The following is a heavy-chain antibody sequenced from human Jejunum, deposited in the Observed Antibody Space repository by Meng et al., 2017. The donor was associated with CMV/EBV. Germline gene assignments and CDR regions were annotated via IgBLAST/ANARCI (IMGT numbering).Heavy chain of an antibody. V-gene: IGHV3-7*01. J-gene: IGHJ6*02. D-gene: IGHD2-21*01. Sequence: SEFTFSSDWMNGVRQGPGKGLEWVANIKQDGSERYYVESVKGRFTISRNNARNSLFLQMDGLRAEDTAVYYCARQKCGGDCDMDVWGQGTTVTVSS. CDR3: ARQKCGGDCDMDV. CDR1: EFTFSSDW. CDR2: IKQDGSER.